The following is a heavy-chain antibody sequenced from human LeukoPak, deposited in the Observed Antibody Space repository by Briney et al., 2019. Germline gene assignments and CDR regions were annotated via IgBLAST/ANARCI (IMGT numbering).Heavy chain of an antibody. V-gene: IGHV3-74*01. CDR3: ASPPPPDSSGWYWIAY. Sequence: GGSLRLSCAASGFTFSSYWMHWVRQAPGKGLVWVSRINSDGTSTSYADSVKGRFAISRDNAKNTLYLQMNSLRAEDTAVYDCASPPPPDSSGWYWIAYWGQGTLVTVSS. CDR2: INSDGTST. CDR1: GFTFSSYW. J-gene: IGHJ4*02. D-gene: IGHD6-19*01.